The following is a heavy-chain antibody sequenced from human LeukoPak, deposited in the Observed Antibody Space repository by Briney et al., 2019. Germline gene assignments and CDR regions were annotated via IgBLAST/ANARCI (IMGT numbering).Heavy chain of an antibody. CDR2: ISGSGGST. J-gene: IGHJ4*02. V-gene: IGHV3-23*01. D-gene: IGHD3-10*01. CDR3: AKGRVLLWFGEFLDH. Sequence: GGSLRLSCAASGFTFSSYGMSWVRQAPGKGLEWVSAISGSGGSTYYADSVKGRFTISRDNSKNTLYLQMNSLRAEDTAVYYCAKGRVLLWFGEFLDHWGQGTLVTVSS. CDR1: GFTFSSYG.